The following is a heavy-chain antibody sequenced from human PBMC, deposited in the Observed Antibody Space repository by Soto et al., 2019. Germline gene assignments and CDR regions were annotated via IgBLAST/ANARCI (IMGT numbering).Heavy chain of an antibody. J-gene: IGHJ4*02. CDR2: IYYSGST. D-gene: IGHD1-26*01. CDR1: GGSVNSGIYY. V-gene: IGHV4-61*01. CDR3: ARAYSGSYFDY. Sequence: SLTCTVSGGSVNSGIYYWSWIRQPPGKGLEWIGYIYYSGSTNYNPSLKSRVTISVDTSKNQFSLKMSSVTAADTAVYYCARAYSGSYFDYWGQGTLVTVSS.